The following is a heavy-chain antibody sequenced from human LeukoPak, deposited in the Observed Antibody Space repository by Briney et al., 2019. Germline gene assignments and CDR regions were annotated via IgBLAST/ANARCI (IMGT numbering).Heavy chain of an antibody. CDR3: ARRAGEYSHPYDY. D-gene: IGHD4-17*01. J-gene: IGHJ4*02. CDR2: IYSGGNT. Sequence: GGSLRLSCTVSGFTVSINSMSWVRLAPGKGLEWASFIYSGGNTHYSDSVKGRFTISRDNSKNTLYLQMNSLRAEDTAVYYCARRAGEYSHPYDYWGQGTLVTVSS. CDR1: GFTVSINS. V-gene: IGHV3-53*01.